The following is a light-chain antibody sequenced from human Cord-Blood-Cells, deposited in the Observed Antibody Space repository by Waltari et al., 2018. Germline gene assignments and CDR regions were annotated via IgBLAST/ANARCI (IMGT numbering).Light chain of an antibody. Sequence: QSALTQPPSASGSPGQSVTISCTGTSSDVGGYNYVSWYQQHPGKAPKLMCYEVSKRPSGVPVRFSGSRSANTASLTVSGLQAEDEADYYCSSYAGSNKVFGGGTKLTVL. CDR3: SSYAGSNKV. V-gene: IGLV2-8*01. CDR1: SSDVGGYNY. J-gene: IGLJ3*02. CDR2: EVS.